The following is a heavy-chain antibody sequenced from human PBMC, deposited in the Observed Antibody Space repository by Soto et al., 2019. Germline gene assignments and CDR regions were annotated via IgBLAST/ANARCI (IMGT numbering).Heavy chain of an antibody. V-gene: IGHV3-43*01. J-gene: IGHJ4*02. CDR2: ISWDGGST. D-gene: IGHD3-22*01. CDR1: GVTFDDYT. Sequence: GWSLRLSCAACGVTFDDYTIHGVRKAPGKGLEWVSLISWDGGSTYYADSVKGRFTISRDNSKNSLYLQMNSLRTEDTALYYCVRSSGYPPPYFDYWGQGTLVTVSS. CDR3: VRSSGYPPPYFDY.